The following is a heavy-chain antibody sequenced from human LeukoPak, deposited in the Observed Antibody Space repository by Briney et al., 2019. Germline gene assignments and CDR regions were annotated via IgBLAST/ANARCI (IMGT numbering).Heavy chain of an antibody. J-gene: IGHJ5*02. Sequence: PGGSLRLSCAASGFTFSSYSMNWVRQAPGKGLEWVSSISSSSSYIYYADSVKGRFTISRDNAKNSLYLQMNSQRAEDTAVYYCARGLWFGELSNWFDPWGQGTLVTVSS. D-gene: IGHD3-10*01. CDR1: GFTFSSYS. CDR3: ARGLWFGELSNWFDP. V-gene: IGHV3-21*01. CDR2: ISSSSSYI.